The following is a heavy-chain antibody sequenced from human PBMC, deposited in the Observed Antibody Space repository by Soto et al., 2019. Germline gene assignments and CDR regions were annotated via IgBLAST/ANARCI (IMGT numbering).Heavy chain of an antibody. D-gene: IGHD5-18*01. Sequence: QVQLVESGGGVVQPGRSLRLSCAASGFTFSSYGMHWVRQAPGKGLEWVALIWYDGNNKYYADSVKGRLTISRDNSKNTLYLQMNSLRAEDTAVYYCARANGYSYGPCDYWGQGTLVTVSS. V-gene: IGHV3-33*01. J-gene: IGHJ4*02. CDR3: ARANGYSYGPCDY. CDR1: GFTFSSYG. CDR2: IWYDGNNK.